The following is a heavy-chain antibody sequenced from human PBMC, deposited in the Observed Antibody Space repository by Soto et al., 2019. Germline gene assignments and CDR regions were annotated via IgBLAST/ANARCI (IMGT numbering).Heavy chain of an antibody. Sequence: SETLSLTCTVSGGSIISYYWSWIRQPPGKGLEWIGYIYYSGSTNYNPSLKSRVTISVDTSKDQFSLKLSSVTAADTAVYYCARGGYCSGGSCYFDYWGQGTLVTVS. CDR2: IYYSGST. V-gene: IGHV4-59*01. CDR1: GGSIISYY. CDR3: ARGGYCSGGSCYFDY. D-gene: IGHD2-15*01. J-gene: IGHJ4*02.